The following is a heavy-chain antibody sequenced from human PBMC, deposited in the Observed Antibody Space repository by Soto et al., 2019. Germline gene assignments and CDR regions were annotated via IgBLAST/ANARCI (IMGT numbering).Heavy chain of an antibody. CDR2: IFHSGST. CDR3: AHRPIVGAAI. CDR1: GGSLSNSNW. V-gene: IGHV4-4*02. D-gene: IGHD1-26*01. Sequence: QVQLQESGPGLVKPWGTLSLTCAVSGGSLSNSNWWTWVRQPPGKGLDWIGEIFHSGSTNYNSSLMGRVTISVDKANNQFSLKLSSVTAADTAVYYCAHRPIVGAAIWGQGTLVTVSS. J-gene: IGHJ4*02.